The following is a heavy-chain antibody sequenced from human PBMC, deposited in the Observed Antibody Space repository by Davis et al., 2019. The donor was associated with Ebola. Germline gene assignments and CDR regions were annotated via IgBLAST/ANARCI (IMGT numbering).Heavy chain of an antibody. CDR2: ISASGGYT. J-gene: IGHJ4*02. CDR3: AKETTVTTDLDY. D-gene: IGHD4-17*01. Sequence: GVSLKISCAASGFTVSSNYMSWVRQAPGKGLEWVSTISASGGYTYYADSVKGRFTISRDNSKNTLYLQMNSLRVEDTAVYYCAKETTVTTDLDYWGQGTLVTVSS. V-gene: IGHV3-23*01. CDR1: GFTVSSNY.